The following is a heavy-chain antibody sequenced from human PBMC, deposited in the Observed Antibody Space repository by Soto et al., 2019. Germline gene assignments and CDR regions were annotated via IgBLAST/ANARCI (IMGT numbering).Heavy chain of an antibody. J-gene: IGHJ4*02. V-gene: IGHV3-30*04. Sequence: QVQLVESGGSVVQPGRSLRLSCAASGFNFSHSTMHWVRQAPGKGLECVAVIQYDGNTKYYTDSVKGRFTISRDDSKSTLYLQMNGPRVEATDVYYCARGAGTASGTDWWGQGTLVTVSS. D-gene: IGHD6-13*01. CDR1: GFNFSHST. CDR3: ARGAGTASGTDW. CDR2: IQYDGNTK.